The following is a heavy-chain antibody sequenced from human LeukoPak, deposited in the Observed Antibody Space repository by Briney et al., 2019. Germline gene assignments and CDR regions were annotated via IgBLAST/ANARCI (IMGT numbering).Heavy chain of an antibody. Sequence: SETLSLTCAVSGGSISSSNWWSWVRQPPGKGLEWIGEIYHSGSTNYNPSLKSRVTISVDKSKNQFSLKLSSVTAADTAVYYCARGGNYWPQWWFDPWGRGTLVSVSS. V-gene: IGHV4-4*02. CDR1: GGSISSSNW. J-gene: IGHJ5*02. D-gene: IGHD1-26*01. CDR3: ARGGNYWPQWWFDP. CDR2: IYHSGST.